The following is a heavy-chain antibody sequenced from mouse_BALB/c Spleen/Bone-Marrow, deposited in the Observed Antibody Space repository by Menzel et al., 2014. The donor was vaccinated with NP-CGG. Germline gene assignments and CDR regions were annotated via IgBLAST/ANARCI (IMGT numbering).Heavy chain of an antibody. D-gene: IGHD1-1*01. CDR3: TRGDNFITTVVVDFDY. J-gene: IGHJ2*01. CDR2: IDPETGGT. V-gene: IGHV1-15*01. CDR1: GYTFADYE. Sequence: QVHVKQSGAELVRPGASVTLSCKASGYTFADYEMHWVKQTPVHGLEWIGAIDPETGGTAYNQKFKGKATLTADKSSSAADRELRSRKYEDSAVYYWTRGDNFITTVVVDFDYWGQGTTLTVSS.